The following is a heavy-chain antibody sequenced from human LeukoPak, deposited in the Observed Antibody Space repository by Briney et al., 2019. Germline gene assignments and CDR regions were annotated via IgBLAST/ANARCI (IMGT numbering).Heavy chain of an antibody. Sequence: SQTLSLTCTVSGGSISSGGYYWSWIRQPPGKGLEWIGYIYHSGSTYYNPSLKSRVTISVDTSKNQFSLKLSSVTAADTAVYYCASITPGTGVAASDAFDIWGQGTMVTVSS. CDR3: ASITPGTGVAASDAFDI. D-gene: IGHD6-19*01. CDR2: IYHSGST. V-gene: IGHV4-30-2*01. J-gene: IGHJ3*02. CDR1: GGSISSGGYY.